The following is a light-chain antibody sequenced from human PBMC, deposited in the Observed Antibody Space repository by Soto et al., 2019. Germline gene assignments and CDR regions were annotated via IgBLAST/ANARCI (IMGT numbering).Light chain of an antibody. CDR1: QSISSR. Sequence: DIQTTQSRSTLSASVGERVTITCRASQSISSRLAWYQQKPGKAPKLLIYDASNLESGVQSRFSRSGSGTEFTLTISSLKPDDFATDYRQQYISGWTFGQGTKVDIK. CDR2: DAS. J-gene: IGKJ1*01. CDR3: QQYISGWT. V-gene: IGKV1-5*01.